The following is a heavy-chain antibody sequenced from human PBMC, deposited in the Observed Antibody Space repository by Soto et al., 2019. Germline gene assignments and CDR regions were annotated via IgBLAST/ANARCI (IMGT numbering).Heavy chain of an antibody. D-gene: IGHD3-16*01. V-gene: IGHV4-59*01. J-gene: IGHJ4*02. CDR1: GDSLNNNW. CDR3: ARGSLVYDS. CDR2: IYYKGDT. Sequence: QVQLQESGPRLVKPSETLLLTCSVSGDSLNNNWWTWIWQAPGTAPELVGYIYYKGDTRYNPSLESRVTISLDTPKNQFSLQLRSVTGADTAVYFCARGSLVYDSWGQGILVTVSS.